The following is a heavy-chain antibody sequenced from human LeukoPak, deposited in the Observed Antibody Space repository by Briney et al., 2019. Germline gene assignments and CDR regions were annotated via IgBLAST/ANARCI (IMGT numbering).Heavy chain of an antibody. Sequence: ASVKVSCKASGYTFTSHDINWVRQATGQGLEWMGWMNPNSGNTGYAQKFQGRLTMTRNTSINTAYMELNSLRSEDAAVYYCARGRYCSSTSCYVPDDYYYYYYMDVWGKGTTVTVSS. J-gene: IGHJ6*03. CDR3: ARGRYCSSTSCYVPDDYYYYYYMDV. CDR2: MNPNSGNT. V-gene: IGHV1-8*01. D-gene: IGHD2-2*01. CDR1: GYTFTSHD.